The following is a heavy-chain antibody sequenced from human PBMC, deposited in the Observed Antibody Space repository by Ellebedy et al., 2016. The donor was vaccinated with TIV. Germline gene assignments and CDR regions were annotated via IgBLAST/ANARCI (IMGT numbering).Heavy chain of an antibody. V-gene: IGHV1-18*04. D-gene: IGHD5-12*01. CDR2: ISAYNGNT. J-gene: IGHJ4*02. CDR3: ARGGVATIRSYYFDY. CDR1: GYTFTSYG. Sequence: ASVKVSXXASGYTFTSYGISWVRQAPGQGLEWMGWISAYNGNTNYAQNIQGRVTMTTDTSTSTAYMELRSLRSDDTAVYYCARGGVATIRSYYFDYWGQGTLVTVSS.